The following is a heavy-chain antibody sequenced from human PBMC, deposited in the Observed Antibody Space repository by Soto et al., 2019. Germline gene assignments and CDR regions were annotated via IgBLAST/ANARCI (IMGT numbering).Heavy chain of an antibody. CDR2: ISDTT. Sequence: PGESLKISCAASGFTFSNFAFSWVRQAPGKGLEWVSAISDTTYYAGSVKGRVTISRDNSVNTVFLQMNSLRAGDTAVYYCAKAYRAVAGNYFDHWGQGTLVTVSS. V-gene: IGHV3-23*01. J-gene: IGHJ4*02. CDR1: GFTFSNFA. CDR3: AKAYRAVAGNYFDH. D-gene: IGHD6-19*01.